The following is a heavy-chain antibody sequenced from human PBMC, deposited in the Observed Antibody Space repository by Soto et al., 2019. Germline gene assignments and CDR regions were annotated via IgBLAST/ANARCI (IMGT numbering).Heavy chain of an antibody. D-gene: IGHD3-22*01. CDR2: IIPIFGTA. CDR1: GGTFSRHA. CDR3: ARGWGYDSNDYYYAY. V-gene: IGHV1-69*01. Sequence: QVQLVQSGAEVRKPGSSVKVSCKASGGTFSRHAISWVRQAPGQGLEWMGGIIPIFGTANHAQKFPGRVTIIADESTSKVYMELSSLRSEDTAMYYCARGWGYDSNDYYYAYWGQGTLVIVSS. J-gene: IGHJ4*02.